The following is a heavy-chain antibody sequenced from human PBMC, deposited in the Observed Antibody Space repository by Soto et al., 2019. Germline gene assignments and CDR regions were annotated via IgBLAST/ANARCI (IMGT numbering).Heavy chain of an antibody. CDR1: GYTLTELS. D-gene: IGHD3-9*01. Sequence: GASVKVSCKVSGYTLTELSMHWVRQAPGKGLEWMGGFDPEDGETIYAQKFQGRVTMTEDTSTDTAYMELSSLRSEDTAVYYCATDRTHYVILTGYYTSADTFDIWGQGTMVTVSS. CDR2: FDPEDGET. J-gene: IGHJ3*02. V-gene: IGHV1-24*01. CDR3: ATDRTHYVILTGYYTSADTFDI.